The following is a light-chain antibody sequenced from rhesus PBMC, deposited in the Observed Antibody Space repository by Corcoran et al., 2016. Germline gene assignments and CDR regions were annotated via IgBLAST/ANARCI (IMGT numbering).Light chain of an antibody. J-gene: IGKJ1*01. Sequence: DVVMTQSPLALPITPGQPASISCSSSQSLVHSNGNTYLSWFQQKPGQPPRLLIYKVSNRYSGVPDRFRVSGAGTDFTLKISRMEAEDVGVFYCMQYAHIPRTFGQGTKVEIK. CDR2: KVS. CDR3: MQYAHIPRT. CDR1: QSLVHSNGNTY. V-gene: IGKV2-65*01.